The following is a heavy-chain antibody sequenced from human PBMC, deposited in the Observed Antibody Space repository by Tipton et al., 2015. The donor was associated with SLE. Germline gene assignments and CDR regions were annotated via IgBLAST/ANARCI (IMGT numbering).Heavy chain of an antibody. J-gene: IGHJ3*02. CDR2: INHSGST. D-gene: IGHD6-13*01. V-gene: IGHV4-34*01. Sequence: TLSLTCAVYGGSFSCYYWSWIRQPPGKGLEWIGEINHSGSTNYNPSLKSRVTISVDRSKNQFSLKLSSVTAADTAVYYCARVAAAGRAFDIWGQGTMVTVSS. CDR3: ARVAAAGRAFDI. CDR1: GGSFSCYY.